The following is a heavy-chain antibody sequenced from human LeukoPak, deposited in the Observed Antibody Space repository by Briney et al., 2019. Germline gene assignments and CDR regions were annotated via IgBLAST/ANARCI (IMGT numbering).Heavy chain of an antibody. CDR1: GFTFSSYA. J-gene: IGHJ4*02. Sequence: GGSLRLSCAASGFTFSSYAMSWVRQAPGKGLEWVSAISGSGGSTYYADSVKGRFTISRDNSKNTLYLQMNSLRAEDTAVYYCAKAELGYYNGSGSSYFDYWGQGTLVTVSS. V-gene: IGHV3-23*01. D-gene: IGHD3-10*01. CDR3: AKAELGYYNGSGSSYFDY. CDR2: ISGSGGST.